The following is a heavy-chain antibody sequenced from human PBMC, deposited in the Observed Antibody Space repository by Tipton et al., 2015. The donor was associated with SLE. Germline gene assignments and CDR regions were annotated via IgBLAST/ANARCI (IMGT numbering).Heavy chain of an antibody. D-gene: IGHD4-17*01. V-gene: IGHV4-34*01. J-gene: IGHJ5*02. CDR3: ARLWADYGDYGWFDP. CDR1: GGSFSDYY. CDR2: INHSGST. Sequence: TLSLTCAVYGGSFSDYYWSWIRQPPGKGLEWIGEINHSGSTNYNPSLKSRVTISVDTPKNQFSLRLSSVTAADTAVYYCARLWADYGDYGWFDPWGQGTLVTVSS.